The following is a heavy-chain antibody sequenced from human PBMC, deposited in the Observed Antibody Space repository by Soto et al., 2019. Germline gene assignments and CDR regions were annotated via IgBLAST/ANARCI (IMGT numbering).Heavy chain of an antibody. Sequence: QVQLQESGPGLVKPSGTLSLTCAVSGGSISSSNWWSWVRQPPGKGLERIGEIYHSGSTNYNPSLKSRVTISVDKSKNQFSLKLSSVTAADTAVYYCARGGPARGPDYYYYYGMDVWGQGTTVTVSS. CDR2: IYHSGST. CDR3: ARGGPARGPDYYYYYGMDV. V-gene: IGHV4-4*02. D-gene: IGHD6-6*01. CDR1: GGSISSSNW. J-gene: IGHJ6*02.